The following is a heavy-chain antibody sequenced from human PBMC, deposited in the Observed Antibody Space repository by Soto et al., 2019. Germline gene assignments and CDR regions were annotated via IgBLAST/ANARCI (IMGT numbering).Heavy chain of an antibody. CDR3: ARGHDYGGNSDAFDI. Sequence: QVQLVQSGAEVKKPGSSVKVSCKASGGTFSTSSINWVRQAPGQGLEWMGGIIPIFGTSDYAQKCQGRITITADESTRTVYMELRSLRSEDTAFYYCARGHDYGGNSDAFDIWGQGTMVTVSS. J-gene: IGHJ3*02. D-gene: IGHD4-17*01. CDR2: IIPIFGTS. CDR1: GGTFSTSS. V-gene: IGHV1-69*12.